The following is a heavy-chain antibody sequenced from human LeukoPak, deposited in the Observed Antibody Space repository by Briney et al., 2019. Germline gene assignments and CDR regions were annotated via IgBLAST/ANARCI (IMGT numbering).Heavy chain of an antibody. D-gene: IGHD3-22*01. V-gene: IGHV3-15*01. CDR1: GFTFSTAW. Sequence: GGSLRLSCSSSGFTFSTAWMSWVRQAPGKGLEWVGGIKSKTGGGTTDYAAPVKGRFTISRDDSKNTLYLQMNSLNTEDTAVYYCTTDSYYYDSSGLGLVDYWGQGTLVTVSS. CDR3: TTDSYYYDSSGLGLVDY. J-gene: IGHJ4*02. CDR2: IKSKTGGGTT.